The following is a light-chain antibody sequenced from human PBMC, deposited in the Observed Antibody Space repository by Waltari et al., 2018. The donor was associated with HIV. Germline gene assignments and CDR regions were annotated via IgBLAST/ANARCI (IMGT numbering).Light chain of an antibody. CDR2: GAS. J-gene: IGKJ5*01. CDR1: QSVGSK. CDR3: QQYDKWPPT. V-gene: IGKV3-15*01. Sequence: EIAMTQSPASLSVSTGERATLSCRASQSVGSKLAWYQQKPGQAPRLLIYGASNRATGVPVRFSGSGSGTEFTLIISSLQSEDFAVYYCQQYDKWPPTFGQGTRLEIK.